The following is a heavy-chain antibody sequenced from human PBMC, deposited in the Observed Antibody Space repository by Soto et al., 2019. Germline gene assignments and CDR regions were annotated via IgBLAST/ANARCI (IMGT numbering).Heavy chain of an antibody. CDR2: TPRTGTT. CDR1: GFSVNSNF. CDR3: RAWLLAATFAV. Sequence: VQLVESGGGLMQPGGSLRLSCAASGFSVNSNFMNWVRKAPGKGLEWVSFTPRTGTTLYADSVRGRLTVSRDDSNNAVHLQMNSLTVDVTAVYYCRAWLLAATFAVWGPGTIVNVSA. J-gene: IGHJ3*01. V-gene: IGHV3-53*01. D-gene: IGHD2-21*02.